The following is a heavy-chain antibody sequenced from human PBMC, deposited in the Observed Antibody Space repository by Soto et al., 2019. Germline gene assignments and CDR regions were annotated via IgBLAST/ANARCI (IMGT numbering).Heavy chain of an antibody. V-gene: IGHV4-59*01. Sequence: SETLSLTCTVSGGSINNYYWSWIRQPPGKGLEWIGYIYYSGSTKYNPSLKSRVTISVDTSKNRFSLRLSSVTAADTAVYYCARVWGGAFDFWGQGTMVTVS. CDR1: GGSINNYY. CDR3: ARVWGGAFDF. D-gene: IGHD3-10*01. J-gene: IGHJ3*01. CDR2: IYYSGST.